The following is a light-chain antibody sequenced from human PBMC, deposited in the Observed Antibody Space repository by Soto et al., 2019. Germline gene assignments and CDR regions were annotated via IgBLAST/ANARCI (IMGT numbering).Light chain of an antibody. CDR1: SSNIGAGSD. J-gene: IGLJ3*02. V-gene: IGLV1-40*01. Sequence: QSVLTQPPSLSGVPGQTITISCTGSSSNIGAGSDVHWFQHLPGTAPKVLIYGNNNRPSGVPDRFSGSKSGTSGSLAITGLQAEDEADYYCQSYDSSRRAWVFGGGTKLTVL. CDR2: GNN. CDR3: QSYDSSRRAWV.